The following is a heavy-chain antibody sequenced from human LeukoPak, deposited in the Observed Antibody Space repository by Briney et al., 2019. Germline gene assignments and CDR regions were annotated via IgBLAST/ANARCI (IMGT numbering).Heavy chain of an antibody. Sequence: SESLSLTCGVSGGSITSTNWWCWVRQPPGRGLEWIGEVSLSGLTNYNPSLSSRVIVALDTSKNHHSLHLTSVTAADTAVYYCSRENGALSPFGYWGQGYLVTVLS. CDR2: VSLSGLT. D-gene: IGHD2-8*01. J-gene: IGHJ4*02. CDR1: GGSITSTNW. CDR3: SRENGALSPFGY. V-gene: IGHV4-4*02.